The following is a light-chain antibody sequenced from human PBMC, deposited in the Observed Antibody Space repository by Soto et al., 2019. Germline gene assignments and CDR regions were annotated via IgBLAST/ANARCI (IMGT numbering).Light chain of an antibody. Sequence: QSALTQPASVSGSPGQSITISCTGTNSDIGGYNYVSWYRHHPGEAPKLMIYGVTNRPSGVSTRFSGSKSGNTASLTISGLQDDDEDDYYCSSYTSVTIVVFGGGTKLTVL. CDR3: SSYTSVTIVV. V-gene: IGLV2-14*01. CDR2: GVT. J-gene: IGLJ2*01. CDR1: NSDIGGYNY.